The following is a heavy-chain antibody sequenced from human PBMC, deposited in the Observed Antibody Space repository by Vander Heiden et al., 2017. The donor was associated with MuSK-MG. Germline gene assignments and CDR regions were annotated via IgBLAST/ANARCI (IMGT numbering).Heavy chain of an antibody. D-gene: IGHD3-22*01. CDR3: AHPKRYDSSGLSVAAFDI. CDR2: IYWDDDK. Sequence: KALEWLALIYWDDDKRYSPSLKSRLTITKDTSKNQVVLTMTNMDPVDTATYYCAHPKRYDSSGLSVAAFDIWGQGTMVTVSS. J-gene: IGHJ3*02. V-gene: IGHV2-5*02.